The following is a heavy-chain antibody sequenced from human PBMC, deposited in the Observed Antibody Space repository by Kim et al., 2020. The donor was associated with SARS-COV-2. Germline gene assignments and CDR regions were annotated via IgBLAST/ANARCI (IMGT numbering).Heavy chain of an antibody. J-gene: IGHJ1*01. D-gene: IGHD3-22*01. CDR3: ATVVFYYDAGYFKN. V-gene: IGHV3-66*01. Sequence: ADSVKGRLTISRDHSKNTLYLQMNSLGAEDTAVYYCATVVFYYDAGYFKNWGQGTLVIVSS.